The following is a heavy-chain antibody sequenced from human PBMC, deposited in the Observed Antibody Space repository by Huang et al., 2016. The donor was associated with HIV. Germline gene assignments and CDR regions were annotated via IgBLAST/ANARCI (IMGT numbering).Heavy chain of an antibody. CDR3: AHTPSAFCGDDCYSRAYDAFDL. D-gene: IGHD2-21*02. Sequence: WIRQPPGKALEWLALVYWDDHKTYSPSLKNRLTVTKDTSKNQVVLTMTDMDPVDTATYYCAHTPSAFCGDDCYSRAYDAFDLWGQGTMVTVSS. CDR2: VYWDDHK. V-gene: IGHV2-5*02. J-gene: IGHJ3*01.